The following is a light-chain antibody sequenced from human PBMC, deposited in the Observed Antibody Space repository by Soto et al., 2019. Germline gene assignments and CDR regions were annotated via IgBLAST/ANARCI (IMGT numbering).Light chain of an antibody. CDR1: QGLNRN. V-gene: IGKV3D-15*02. CDR2: GAS. Sequence: ETVLTQSPATLSVSPGETATLSCTTSQGLNRNLAWYQQKPGQTPRLLIYGASSRVTGIPGRFNASGSGTDFTLTITRLEPEDFAVYYCQQYYTSPETFGLGTKVDIK. J-gene: IGKJ2*01. CDR3: QQYYTSPET.